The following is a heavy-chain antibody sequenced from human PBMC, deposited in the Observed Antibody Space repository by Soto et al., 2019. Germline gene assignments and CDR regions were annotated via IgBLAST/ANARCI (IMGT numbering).Heavy chain of an antibody. CDR3: VVAAQPYYFDY. Sequence: PGGSLRLSCEASGFTFSNYAMGWVRQAPGKGLEWVSAIDASGGGTYYVESVKGRFTISRDNSKNTLYLQMNSLRSDYTAVYYCVVAAQPYYFDYWGQGTLVTV. J-gene: IGHJ4*02. D-gene: IGHD2-15*01. CDR1: GFTFSNYA. V-gene: IGHV3-23*01. CDR2: IDASGGGT.